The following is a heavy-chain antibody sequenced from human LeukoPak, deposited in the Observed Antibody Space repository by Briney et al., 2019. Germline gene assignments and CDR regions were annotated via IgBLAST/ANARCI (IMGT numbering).Heavy chain of an antibody. D-gene: IGHD1-1*01. J-gene: IGHJ4*02. CDR3: TRATGGLSDY. CDR2: ISPYNGDT. V-gene: IGHV1-18*04. CDR1: GYIFTNYD. Sequence: GSVKVSCKTSGYIFTNYDINWVRQAPGQGLEWMGWISPYNGDTKYAQKFQDRVTMSTDTSTSTTYVELRSLRSDDTAVYYCTRATGGLSDYWGQGTLVTVSS.